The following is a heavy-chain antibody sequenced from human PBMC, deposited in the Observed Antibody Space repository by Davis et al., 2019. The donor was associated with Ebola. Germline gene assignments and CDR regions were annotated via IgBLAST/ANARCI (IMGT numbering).Heavy chain of an antibody. Sequence: HSQTLSLTCAISGDSLPRNSGACNWTRQPPPRGLESLGRKYYSSKWYNDYAVSVKSRITINPNTSKNQFSLQLNSVTPEDTALYYCARGWLRGGMDVWGEGTTVTVSS. CDR1: GDSLPRNSGA. J-gene: IGHJ6*04. D-gene: IGHD5-18*01. CDR2: KYYSSKWYN. CDR3: ARGWLRGGMDV. V-gene: IGHV6-1*01.